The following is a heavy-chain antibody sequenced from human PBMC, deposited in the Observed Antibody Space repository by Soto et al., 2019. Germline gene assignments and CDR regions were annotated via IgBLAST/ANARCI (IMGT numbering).Heavy chain of an antibody. Sequence: QITLKESGPTLVKPTQTLTLTCTFSGFSLSAREVGVGWIRQPPGKALEWLALIYWDDDKRYSPSLKSRLTITKDTSRNHVVLTMTNMDPADTGTYYCAHRGYYYGSGSYYTHWGQGTLITVSP. CDR3: AHRGYYYGSGSYYTH. D-gene: IGHD3-10*01. CDR1: GFSLSAREVG. V-gene: IGHV2-5*02. J-gene: IGHJ4*02. CDR2: IYWDDDK.